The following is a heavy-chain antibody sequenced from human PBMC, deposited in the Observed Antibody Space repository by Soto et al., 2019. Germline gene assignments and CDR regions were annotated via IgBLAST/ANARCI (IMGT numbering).Heavy chain of an antibody. V-gene: IGHV5-51*01. Sequence: PGESLKISCKGSGYSFTSYWIGWVRQMPGKGLEWMGIIYPGDSDTRYSPSFQGQVTISADKSISTAYLQWSSLKASDTAMYYCARYGVVVPAATSYYYYGMDVWGQGTTVTV. CDR1: GYSFTSYW. CDR2: IYPGDSDT. CDR3: ARYGVVVPAATSYYYYGMDV. D-gene: IGHD2-2*01. J-gene: IGHJ6*02.